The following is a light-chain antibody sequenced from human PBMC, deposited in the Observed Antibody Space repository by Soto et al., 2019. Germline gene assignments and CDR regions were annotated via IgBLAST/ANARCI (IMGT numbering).Light chain of an antibody. J-gene: IGKJ1*01. CDR3: QQYNNGGT. CDR2: GAS. V-gene: IGKV3-15*01. CDR1: QSISRH. Sequence: EILMTQSPATLSVSPGERATLSCRASQSISRHLAWYQQKPGQAPRLLIYGASSRATGIPARFSGSGSGTEFTLTISSLQSEDFAVYYCQQYNNGGTFGQGTKVDIK.